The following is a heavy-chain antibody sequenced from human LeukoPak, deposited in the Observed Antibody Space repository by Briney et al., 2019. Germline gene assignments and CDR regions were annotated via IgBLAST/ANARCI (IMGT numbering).Heavy chain of an antibody. CDR2: ISAYNGNT. J-gene: IGHJ4*02. D-gene: IGHD1-26*01. Sequence: ASGKVSCKASGYTFTSYGISWVRQAPGQGLEWMGWISAYNGNTNYAQKLQGRVTMTTDTSTSTAYMELRSLRSDDTAVYYCARGPSRSGSYTGYFDYWGQGTLVTVSS. CDR1: GYTFTSYG. CDR3: ARGPSRSGSYTGYFDY. V-gene: IGHV1-18*01.